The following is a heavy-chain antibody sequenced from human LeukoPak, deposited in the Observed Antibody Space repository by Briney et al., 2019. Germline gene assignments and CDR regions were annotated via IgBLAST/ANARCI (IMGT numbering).Heavy chain of an antibody. D-gene: IGHD3-3*01. Sequence: SVKVSRKASGGTFSSYAISWVRQAPGQGLEWMGGIIPIFGTANYAQKFQGRVTITTDESTSTAYMELSSLRSEDTAVYYCARQVKGFLGYDYWGQGTLVTVSS. V-gene: IGHV1-69*05. J-gene: IGHJ4*02. CDR2: IIPIFGTA. CDR1: GGTFSSYA. CDR3: ARQVKGFLGYDY.